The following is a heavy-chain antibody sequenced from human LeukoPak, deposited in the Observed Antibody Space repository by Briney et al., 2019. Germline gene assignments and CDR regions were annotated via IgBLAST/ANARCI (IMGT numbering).Heavy chain of an antibody. Sequence: SETLSLTCAVYGGSFSGYYWSWIRQPPGKGLEWIGYIYYSGSTNYNPSLKSRVTISVDTSKNHFSLKLSSVTAADTAVYYCARPKWGGGFDPWGQGTLVTVSS. CDR2: IYYSGST. D-gene: IGHD7-27*01. J-gene: IGHJ5*02. CDR1: GGSFSGYY. V-gene: IGHV4-59*01. CDR3: ARPKWGGGFDP.